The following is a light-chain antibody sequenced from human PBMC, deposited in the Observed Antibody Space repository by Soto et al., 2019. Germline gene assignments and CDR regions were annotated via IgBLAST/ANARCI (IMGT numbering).Light chain of an antibody. V-gene: IGKV1-5*01. CDR2: DAS. CDR1: QRISSW. Sequence: DIQMTQSPSTLSASVGDRVTITCRGKQRISSWLAWYQQKPGKAPKLLIYDASSLESGVPSRFSGSGSGTEFTLTITSLQPDDFATYYCQQYNSYSWTFGQGTKVDIK. CDR3: QQYNSYSWT. J-gene: IGKJ1*01.